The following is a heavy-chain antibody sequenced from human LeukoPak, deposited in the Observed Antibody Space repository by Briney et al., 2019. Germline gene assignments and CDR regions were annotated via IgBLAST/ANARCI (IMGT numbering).Heavy chain of an antibody. CDR1: GFTFSSFA. Sequence: GGSLRLSCAASGFTFSSFAMSWVRQAPGRGLEWVSAMSGSGDNTYYADPVKGRFTVSRDNSKNTLYLQMDSLRAEDTAVYYCAKALYYYGSGSYWRYFEPWGQGTLITVSS. D-gene: IGHD3-10*01. CDR2: MSGSGDNT. CDR3: AKALYYYGSGSYWRYFEP. J-gene: IGHJ4*02. V-gene: IGHV3-23*01.